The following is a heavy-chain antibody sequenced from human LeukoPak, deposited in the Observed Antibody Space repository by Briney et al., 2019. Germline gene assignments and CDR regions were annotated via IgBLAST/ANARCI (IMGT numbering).Heavy chain of an antibody. CDR2: IYYSGST. V-gene: IGHV4-39*07. CDR1: GGSISSSSYY. CDR3: ASVGRGSWNWFDP. D-gene: IGHD2-15*01. J-gene: IGHJ5*02. Sequence: SETLSLTCTGSGGSISSSSYYRGWIRQPPGKGLEWIGSIYYSGSTYYNPSLKSRVTISVDTSKNQFSLKLSSVTAADTAVYYCASVGRGSWNWFDPWGQGTLVTVSS.